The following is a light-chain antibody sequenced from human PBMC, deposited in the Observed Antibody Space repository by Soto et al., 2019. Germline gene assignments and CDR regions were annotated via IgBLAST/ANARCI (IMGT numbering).Light chain of an antibody. Sequence: DIHMTQSPSSVSASVGYIFTITCRASQGISSWLAWYQQKPGKAPDLLISDASRLESGVPSRLSGGGSGTEFTLTISDMKPDDFATYYCQQYNSYSAFGHGTKVDIK. CDR3: QQYNSYSA. J-gene: IGKJ1*01. V-gene: IGKV1-5*01. CDR2: DAS. CDR1: QGISSW.